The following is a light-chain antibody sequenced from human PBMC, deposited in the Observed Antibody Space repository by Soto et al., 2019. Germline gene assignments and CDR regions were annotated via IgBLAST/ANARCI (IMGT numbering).Light chain of an antibody. CDR3: QRSYRTPRT. Sequence: DIQMTQSPSSLSASVGDRVTIICRASQSISNYLNWYQQKPGKAPKLLIYAASTLQSGIPLRFSGSGSGTDFTLTISSLQPDDFATYYCQRSYRTPRTFGQGTKLEIK. V-gene: IGKV1-39*01. CDR1: QSISNY. J-gene: IGKJ2*01. CDR2: AAS.